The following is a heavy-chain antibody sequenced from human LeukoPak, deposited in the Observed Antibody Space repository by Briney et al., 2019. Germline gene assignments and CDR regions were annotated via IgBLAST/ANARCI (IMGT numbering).Heavy chain of an antibody. CDR2: ISGSGGST. CDR3: AKDGGYSSSWSDSGVDY. Sequence: GGSLRLSCAASGFTFSSYVMSWVRQAPGKGLEWVSAISGSGGSTYYADSVKGRFTISRDNSKNTLYLQMNSPRAEDTAVYYCAKDGGYSSSWSDSGVDYWGQGTLVTVSS. V-gene: IGHV3-23*01. CDR1: GFTFSSYV. J-gene: IGHJ4*02. D-gene: IGHD6-13*01.